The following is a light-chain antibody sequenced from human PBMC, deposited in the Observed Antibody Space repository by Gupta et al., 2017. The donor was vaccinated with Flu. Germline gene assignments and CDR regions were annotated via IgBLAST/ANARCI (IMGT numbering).Light chain of an antibody. CDR3: QVWETSSDHFYV. V-gene: IGLV3-21*02. CDR1: NLGSRS. Sequence: GNNLGSRSVNWYQQKPGQAPVLVVYDDSDRPSGIPERFFGSNSGDTATLTITRVEAGDEADYYCQVWETSSDHFYVFGPGTRVTVL. J-gene: IGLJ1*01. CDR2: DDS.